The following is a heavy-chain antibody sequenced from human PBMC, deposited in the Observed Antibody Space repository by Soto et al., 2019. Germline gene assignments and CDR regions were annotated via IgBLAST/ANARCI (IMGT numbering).Heavy chain of an antibody. Sequence: GGSLRLSCAASGFTFGSYGMHWVRQAPGKGLEWVAVISYDGSNKYYADSVKGRFTISRDNSKNTLYLQMNSLRAEDTAVYYCAKDRDYYYGMDVWGQGTTVTVSS. CDR2: ISYDGSNK. V-gene: IGHV3-30*18. CDR3: AKDRDYYYGMDV. J-gene: IGHJ6*02. CDR1: GFTFGSYG.